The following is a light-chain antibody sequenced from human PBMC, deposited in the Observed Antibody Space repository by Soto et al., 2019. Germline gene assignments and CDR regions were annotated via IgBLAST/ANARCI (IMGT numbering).Light chain of an antibody. CDR2: LDSDGSH. Sequence: QAVVTQSPSASASLGASVKLTCTLSSGHSSYAIAWHQQQPEKGPRYLMKLDSDGSHTKGDAIPDRFSGSSSWAERYLTISSLQSEDEADYYCQTWGTGIHVVFGGGTKLTVL. CDR3: QTWGTGIHVV. V-gene: IGLV4-69*01. J-gene: IGLJ2*01. CDR1: SGHSSYA.